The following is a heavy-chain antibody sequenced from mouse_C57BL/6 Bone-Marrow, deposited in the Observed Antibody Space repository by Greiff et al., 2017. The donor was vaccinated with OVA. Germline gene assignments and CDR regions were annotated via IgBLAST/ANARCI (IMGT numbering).Heavy chain of an antibody. CDR1: GFSLTSYA. CDR2: IWTGGGT. J-gene: IGHJ3*01. Sequence: VMLVESGPGLVAPSQSLSITCTVSGFSLTSYAISWVRQPPGKGLEWLGVIWTGGGTNYNSALKSRLSLSKNNSKSQVFLKMNRLQTDDTARYYCAGSYYGSSPAWFAYWGQGTLVTVSA. V-gene: IGHV2-9-1*01. CDR3: AGSYYGSSPAWFAY. D-gene: IGHD1-1*01.